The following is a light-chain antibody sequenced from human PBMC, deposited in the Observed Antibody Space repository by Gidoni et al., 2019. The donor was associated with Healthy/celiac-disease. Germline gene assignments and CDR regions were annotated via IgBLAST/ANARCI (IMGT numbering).Light chain of an antibody. Sequence: DIQMTQSHSTLSASVGDRVTITCRASQSISSWLAWYQQKPGKAPKLRIYDASSLESGVPSRFSGSGSGTEFTLTISSRQPDDFATYYCQQYNSYSWTFGQGTKVEIK. V-gene: IGKV1-5*01. CDR1: QSISSW. J-gene: IGKJ1*01. CDR3: QQYNSYSWT. CDR2: DAS.